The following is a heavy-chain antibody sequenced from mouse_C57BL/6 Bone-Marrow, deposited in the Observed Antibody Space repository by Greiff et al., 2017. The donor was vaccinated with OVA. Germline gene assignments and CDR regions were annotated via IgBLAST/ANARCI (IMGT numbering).Heavy chain of an antibody. V-gene: IGHV1-54*01. CDR1: GYAFTNYL. Sequence: VKLMESGAELVRPGTSVKVSCKASGYAFTNYLIEWVKQRPGQGLEWIGVINPGSGGTNYNEKFKGKATLTADKSSSTAYMQLSSLTSEDSAVYFCARGATPYYAMDYWGQGTSVTVSS. CDR3: ARGATPYYAMDY. D-gene: IGHD3-1*01. CDR2: INPGSGGT. J-gene: IGHJ4*01.